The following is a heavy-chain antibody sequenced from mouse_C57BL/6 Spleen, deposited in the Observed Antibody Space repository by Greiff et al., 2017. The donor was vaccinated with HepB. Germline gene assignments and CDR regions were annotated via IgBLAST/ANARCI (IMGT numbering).Heavy chain of an antibody. D-gene: IGHD1-1*01. CDR1: GYTFTTYP. CDR3: ARRDYGSSYWYFDV. J-gene: IGHJ1*03. V-gene: IGHV1-47*01. Sequence: QVQLQQSGAELVKPGASVKMSCKASGYTFTTYPIEWMKQNHGKSLEWIGNFHPYNDDTKYNEKFKGKATLTVEKSSSTIYLELSRLTSDDSAVYYCARRDYGSSYWYFDVWGTGTTVTVSS. CDR2: FHPYNDDT.